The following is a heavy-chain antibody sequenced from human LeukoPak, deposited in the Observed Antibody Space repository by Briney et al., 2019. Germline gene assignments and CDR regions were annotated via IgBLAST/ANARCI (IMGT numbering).Heavy chain of an antibody. J-gene: IGHJ4*02. D-gene: IGHD3-10*01. Sequence: SETLSLTCTVSLASFSSGNYYWTWIRQPPGKGLEWIGYVFYTGSTNYNPSLKSRVSISIDTSRNQFSLKVNSVTAADTAVYYCARAPLGVHGPFDYWGQGAQVTVSS. V-gene: IGHV4-61*01. CDR1: LASFSSGNYY. CDR3: ARAPLGVHGPFDY. CDR2: VFYTGST.